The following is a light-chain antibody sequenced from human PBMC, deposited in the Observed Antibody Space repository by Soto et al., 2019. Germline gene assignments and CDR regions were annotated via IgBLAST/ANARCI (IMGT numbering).Light chain of an antibody. CDR1: QTISSW. Sequence: DSQMTQSPSSLSGSVGERVAISCRASQTISSWLAWYQQKPGKAPKLLIYKASTLKSGVPSRFSGSGSGTEFTLTISGLQPDDFATYYCQHYNSYSEAFGQGTKVDIK. CDR2: KAS. J-gene: IGKJ1*01. V-gene: IGKV1-5*03. CDR3: QHYNSYSEA.